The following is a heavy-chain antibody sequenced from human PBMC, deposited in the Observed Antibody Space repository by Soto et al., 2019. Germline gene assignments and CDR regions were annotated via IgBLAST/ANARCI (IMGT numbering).Heavy chain of an antibody. V-gene: IGHV3-21*01. D-gene: IGHD2-2*01. CDR3: ARDPGIVVVPAATGLTERGDY. J-gene: IGHJ4*02. Sequence: GSLRLSCAASGFTFSSYSMNWVRQAPGKGLEWVSSISSSSSYIYYADSVKGRFTISRDNAKNSLYLQMNSLRAEDTAVYYCARDPGIVVVPAATGLTERGDYWGQGTLVTVSS. CDR2: ISSSSSYI. CDR1: GFTFSSYS.